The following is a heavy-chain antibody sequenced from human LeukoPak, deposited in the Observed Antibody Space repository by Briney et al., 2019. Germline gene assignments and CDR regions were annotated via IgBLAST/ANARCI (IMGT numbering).Heavy chain of an antibody. J-gene: IGHJ6*02. CDR3: TRRPYSDTSGRLSDV. V-gene: IGHV3-48*02. CDR1: GFAFSSYN. CDR2: IGSSGSPT. Sequence: GGSLRLSCAASGFAFSSYNMNWVRQAPGKGLEWISYIGSSGSPTHYADSVGGRFTISRDNAKNSLYLQMNSLRDEDTAVYFCTRRPYSDTSGRLSDVWGQGTTVTVSS. D-gene: IGHD3-22*01.